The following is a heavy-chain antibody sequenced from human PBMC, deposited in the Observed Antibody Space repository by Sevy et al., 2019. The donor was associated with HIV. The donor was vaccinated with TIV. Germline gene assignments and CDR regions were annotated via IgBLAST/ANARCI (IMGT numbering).Heavy chain of an antibody. CDR2: IQSDGGNQ. J-gene: IGHJ3*02. Sequence: GGSLRLSCTASGFPFSSYAIQWIRQAPGKGLEWVAYIQSDGGNQYYGDSVKGRFTISRDNSKNTVYLQMNSLRVDDMAVYYCAKNSYDNNAFDIWGQGTMVTVSS. CDR1: GFPFSSYA. V-gene: IGHV3-30*02. CDR3: AKNSYDNNAFDI. D-gene: IGHD3-22*01.